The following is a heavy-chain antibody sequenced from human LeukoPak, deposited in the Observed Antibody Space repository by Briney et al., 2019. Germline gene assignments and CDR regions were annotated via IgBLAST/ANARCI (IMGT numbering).Heavy chain of an antibody. CDR2: IYYSGSS. CDR3: ARDRSPEGYYDSSHWDYYHGMDV. D-gene: IGHD3-22*01. CDR1: GGSISNYY. V-gene: IGHV4-59*01. J-gene: IGHJ6*02. Sequence: PSETLSLTCTVSGGSISNYYWSWIRQPPGKGLEWIGYIYYSGSSNYNPSLKSRVTISVDTSKNQFSLNLSSVTAADTAMYYCARDRSPEGYYDSSHWDYYHGMDVWGQGTTVTVSS.